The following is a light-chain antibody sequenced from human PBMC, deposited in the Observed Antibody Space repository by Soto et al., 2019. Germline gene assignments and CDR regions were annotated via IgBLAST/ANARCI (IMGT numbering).Light chain of an antibody. J-gene: IGKJ4*01. CDR1: QSISRY. CDR2: GAS. V-gene: IGKV1-39*01. CDR3: QQSLSTLLT. Sequence: DIQMTQSPSSLSASVGDRVTITCRASQSISRYLNWYQQKPGKAPKLLIYGASSLQSGVPSRFSGGGSGTDFTLTISSLQPEDVATYYCQQSLSTLLTFGGGTKVDIK.